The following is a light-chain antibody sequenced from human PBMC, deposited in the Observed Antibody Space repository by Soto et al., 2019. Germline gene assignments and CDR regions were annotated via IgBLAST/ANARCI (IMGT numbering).Light chain of an antibody. Sequence: QSALTQPRSVSGSPGQSVTISCTGTSSDVGGYNYVSWYQQHPGKAPKLMIFDVSERPSGVPDRFSGSKSGNTASLIISGLEAEEEADYYCCSYAGNFVFVFGAGTKLTVL. CDR2: DVS. CDR3: CSYAGNFVFV. V-gene: IGLV2-11*01. J-gene: IGLJ1*01. CDR1: SSDVGGYNY.